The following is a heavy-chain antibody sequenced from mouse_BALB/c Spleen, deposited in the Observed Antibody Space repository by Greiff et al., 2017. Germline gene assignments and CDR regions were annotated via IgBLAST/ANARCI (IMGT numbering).Heavy chain of an antibody. CDR2: IYPGDGDT. CDR1: GYAFSSYW. CDR3: ARLFYFDY. J-gene: IGHJ2*01. V-gene: IGHV1-80*01. Sequence: VQLHQSGAELVRPGSSVKISCKASGYAFSSYWMNWVKQRPGQGLEWIGQIYPGDGDTNYNGKFKGKATLTADKSSSTAYMQLSSLTSEDSAVYFCARLFYFDYWGQGTTLTVSS.